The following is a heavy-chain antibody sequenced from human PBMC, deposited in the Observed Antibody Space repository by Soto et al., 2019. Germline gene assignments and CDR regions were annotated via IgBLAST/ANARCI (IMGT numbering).Heavy chain of an antibody. J-gene: IGHJ4*02. CDR3: ARDNQYGDSGSLGAFDY. D-gene: IGHD3-16*01. V-gene: IGHV3-53*01. CDR1: GFTVSSNY. Sequence: GGSLRLSCAASGFTVSSNYMSWVRQAPGKGLEWVSVIYSGGSTYYADSVKGRFTISRDNSKNTLYLQMNSLRAEDTAVYYCARDNQYGDSGSLGAFDYWGQGTLVTVSS. CDR2: IYSGGST.